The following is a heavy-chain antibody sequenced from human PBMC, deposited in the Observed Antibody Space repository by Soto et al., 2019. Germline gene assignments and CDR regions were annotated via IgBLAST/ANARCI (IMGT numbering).Heavy chain of an antibody. J-gene: IGHJ4*02. V-gene: IGHV4-39*01. CDR3: ASRVPGNSVDY. D-gene: IGHD5-12*01. CDR1: GGSISSSSYY. Sequence: SGTLSLTCTVSGGSISSSSYYWGWIRQPPGKGLEWIGSIYYSGSTYYNPSLKSRVTISVDTSKNQFSLKLTSVTAAATAVYYCASRVPGNSVDYWGQGTLVTVSS. CDR2: IYYSGST.